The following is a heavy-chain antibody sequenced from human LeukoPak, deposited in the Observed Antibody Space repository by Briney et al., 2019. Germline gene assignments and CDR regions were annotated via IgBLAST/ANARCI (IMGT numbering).Heavy chain of an antibody. V-gene: IGHV3-20*04. D-gene: IGHD6-19*01. J-gene: IGHJ4*02. Sequence: GGSLRLSCAASEFPFDNYGMAWVRQAPGKGLEWVSGITWNGGITAYADSVKGRFTISRDNAKNSLYLQMNSLRAEDTALYYCARDGPVAGVELDQWGQGTLVTVSS. CDR3: ARDGPVAGVELDQ. CDR2: ITWNGGIT. CDR1: EFPFDNYG.